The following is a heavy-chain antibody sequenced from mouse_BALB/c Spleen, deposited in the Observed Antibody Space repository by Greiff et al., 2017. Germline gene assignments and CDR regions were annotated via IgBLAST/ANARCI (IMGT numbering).Heavy chain of an antibody. Sequence: VQLKESGGGLVKPGGSLKLSCAASGFTFSSYAMSWVRQTPEKRLEWVATISSGGSYTYYPDSVKGRFTISRDNAKNTLYLQMSSLRSEDTAMYYCARHYYDYDGYAMDYWGQGTSVTVSS. CDR1: GFTFSSYA. CDR3: ARHYYDYDGYAMDY. CDR2: ISSGGSYT. V-gene: IGHV5-9-3*01. J-gene: IGHJ4*01. D-gene: IGHD2-4*01.